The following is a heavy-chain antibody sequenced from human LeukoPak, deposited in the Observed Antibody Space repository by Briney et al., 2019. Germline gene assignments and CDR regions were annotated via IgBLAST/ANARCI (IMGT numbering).Heavy chain of an antibody. D-gene: IGHD6-19*01. CDR2: ISGITTNT. V-gene: IGHV3-23*01. J-gene: IGHJ4*02. CDR3: AKWPRSIAVAGT. Sequence: PGGSLRLSCAASGFTFSNYAMSWVRQAPGKGLEWVSLISGITTNTYYADSVKGRFTISRDNSKNTLYLQMNSLRAEDTAVYYCAKWPRSIAVAGTWGQGTLVTVSS. CDR1: GFTFSNYA.